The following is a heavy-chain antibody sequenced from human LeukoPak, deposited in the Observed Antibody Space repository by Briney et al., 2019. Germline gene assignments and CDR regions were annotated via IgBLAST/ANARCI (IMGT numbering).Heavy chain of an antibody. CDR2: ISSRSSYI. V-gene: IGHV3-21*01. Sequence: GGSLRLSCAASGFTFSSYSMNWVRQAPGKGLEWVSSISSRSSYIYYADSVKGRFTISRDNAKNSLYLQMNSLRAEDTAVYYCAREDVRGVIISYYYYGMDVWGQGTTVTVSS. J-gene: IGHJ6*02. D-gene: IGHD3-10*01. CDR1: GFTFSSYS. CDR3: AREDVRGVIISYYYYGMDV.